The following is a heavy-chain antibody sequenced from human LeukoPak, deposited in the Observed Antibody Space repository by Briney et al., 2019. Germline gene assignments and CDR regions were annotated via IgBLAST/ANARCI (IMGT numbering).Heavy chain of an antibody. D-gene: IGHD3-16*02. CDR3: AKDYTFGGVIAYGGAFDI. CDR2: ISWNSGSI. V-gene: IGHV3-9*01. CDR1: GFTFDDYA. J-gene: IGHJ3*02. Sequence: GRSLRLSCAASGFTFDDYAMHWVRQAPGKGLEWVSGISWNSGSIGYADSVKGRFTISRDNAKNSLYLQMNSLRAEDTASYYCAKDYTFGGVIAYGGAFDIWGQGTMVTVSS.